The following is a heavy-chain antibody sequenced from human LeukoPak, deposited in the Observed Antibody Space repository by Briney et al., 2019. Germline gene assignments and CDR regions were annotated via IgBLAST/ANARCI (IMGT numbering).Heavy chain of an antibody. CDR3: AREREDSSGYYDAFDI. D-gene: IGHD3-22*01. J-gene: IGHJ3*02. V-gene: IGHV4-59*12. CDR1: GGSISSYY. Sequence: SETLSLTCTVSGGSISSYYWSWIRQPPGKGLEWIGYIYYSGSTYYNPSLKSRVTISVDTSKNQFSLKLSSVTAADTAVYYCAREREDSSGYYDAFDIWGQGTMVTVSS. CDR2: IYYSGST.